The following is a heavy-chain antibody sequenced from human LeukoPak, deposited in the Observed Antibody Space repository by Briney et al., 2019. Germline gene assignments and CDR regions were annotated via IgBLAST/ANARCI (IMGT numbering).Heavy chain of an antibody. CDR1: RLTFSTYS. Sequence: GASLRLSCSTSRLTFSTYSMNWVPPDPGKGLEWVSYISGSSSTIYYADSVKGRFTISRDNAKNSLYLQMNSLRDEDTAVYYCARDLAWGDALIDYWGQGILVTVSS. V-gene: IGHV3-48*02. CDR3: ARDLAWGDALIDY. J-gene: IGHJ4*02. CDR2: ISGSSSTI. D-gene: IGHD7-27*01.